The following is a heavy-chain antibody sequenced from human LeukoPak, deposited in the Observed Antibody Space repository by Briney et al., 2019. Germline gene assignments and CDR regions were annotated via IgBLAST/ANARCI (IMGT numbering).Heavy chain of an antibody. V-gene: IGHV3-73*01. J-gene: IGHJ4*02. D-gene: IGHD1-26*01. CDR3: TRLDSGSFRFAY. CDR2: IKDKVNNYAT. Sequence: PGGSLRLSCAPSGFSLSGSAMHWVRQASGKGLEWVGRIKDKVNNYATAYAASVKGTFTISRDDSKNTAYLQLNSLKTDDTAVYYCTRLDSGSFRFAYWGQGSLVTVSS. CDR1: GFSLSGSA.